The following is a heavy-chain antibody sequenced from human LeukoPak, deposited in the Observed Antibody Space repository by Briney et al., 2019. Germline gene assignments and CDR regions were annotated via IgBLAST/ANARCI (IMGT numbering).Heavy chain of an antibody. CDR2: IDWYDDK. CDR3: ARTVQSLLWGFDY. J-gene: IGHJ4*02. D-gene: IGHD3-16*01. Sequence: SGPTLVNPTQTLTLTCTFSGSSLSTSGMCVSWIRQPPGKALEWLSLIDWYDDKYYTTSLKTRLTISKDTSKNQVVLSMTNMDPVDTATYYCARTVQSLLWGFDYWGQGTLVTVSS. CDR1: GSSLSTSGMC. V-gene: IGHV2-70*01.